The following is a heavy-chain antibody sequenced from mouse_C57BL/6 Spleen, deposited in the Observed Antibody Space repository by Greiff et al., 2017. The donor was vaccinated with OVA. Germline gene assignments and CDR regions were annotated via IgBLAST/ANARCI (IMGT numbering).Heavy chain of an antibody. CDR3: ARPGYDWDFDV. D-gene: IGHD2-2*01. V-gene: IGHV5-17*01. CDR2: ISSGSSTI. J-gene: IGHJ1*03. CDR1: GFTFSDYG. Sequence: EVQLQESGGGLVKPGGSLKLSCAASGFTFSDYGMHWVRQAPEKGLEWVAYISSGSSTIYYADTVKGRFTISRDNAKNTLFLQMTSLRSEDTAMYYCARPGYDWDFDVWGTGTTVTVSS.